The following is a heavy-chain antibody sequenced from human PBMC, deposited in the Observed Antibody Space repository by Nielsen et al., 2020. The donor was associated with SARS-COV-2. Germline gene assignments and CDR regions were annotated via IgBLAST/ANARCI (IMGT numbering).Heavy chain of an antibody. CDR2: ISYDGSNK. CDR3: ARDRLHCSSTSCLPYYYYYYGMDV. Sequence: GESLKISCAASGFTFSSYAMHWVRQAPGKGLEWVAVISYDGSNKYYADSVKGRFTTSRDNSKNTLYLQMNSLRAEDTAVYYCARDRLHCSSTSCLPYYYYYYGMDVWGQGTTVTVSS. CDR1: GFTFSSYA. V-gene: IGHV3-30-3*01. J-gene: IGHJ6*02. D-gene: IGHD2-2*01.